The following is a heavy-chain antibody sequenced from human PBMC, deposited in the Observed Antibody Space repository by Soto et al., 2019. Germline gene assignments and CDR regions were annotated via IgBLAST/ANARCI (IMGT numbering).Heavy chain of an antibody. CDR2: IYYSGST. Sequence: SETLSLTCTVSGGSISSSNYYWGWIRQPPGKGLEWIGNIYYSGSTYYNPSLKSRVTISVDTSKNQFSLKLNSVTAADTAVYYCAKFRRGSLNCSAPWGQGTLVTVSS. D-gene: IGHD3-10*01. V-gene: IGHV4-39*01. CDR1: GGSISSSNYY. CDR3: AKFRRGSLNCSAP. J-gene: IGHJ5*02.